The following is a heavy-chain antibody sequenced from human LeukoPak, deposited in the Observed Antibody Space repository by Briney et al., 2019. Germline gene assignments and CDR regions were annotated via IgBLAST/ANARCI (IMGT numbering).Heavy chain of an antibody. Sequence: GGSLRLSCAASGFTFSSYAMSWVRQAPGKGLEWVSAISGSGGSTYYADSVKGRFTISRDNSKNTLYLQMNSLRAEDTAVYYCAKTPNSSGWSSHFDYWGQGTLVTVSS. CDR1: GFTFSSYA. V-gene: IGHV3-23*01. D-gene: IGHD6-19*01. CDR2: ISGSGGST. J-gene: IGHJ4*02. CDR3: AKTPNSSGWSSHFDY.